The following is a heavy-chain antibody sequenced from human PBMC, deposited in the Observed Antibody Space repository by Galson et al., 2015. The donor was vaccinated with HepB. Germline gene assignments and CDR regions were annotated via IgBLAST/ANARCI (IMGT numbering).Heavy chain of an antibody. CDR2: ISGSGGRI. Sequence: SLRLSCAASGFTFRSYAMSWVRQAPGQGLEWVSGISGSGGRIHYADSVKGRFTISRDNSKNTLYLQMNSLRAEDTAVYYCAKDGVVTNNMYDWLDPWGQGTLVTVSS. CDR1: GFTFRSYA. CDR3: AKDGVVTNNMYDWLDP. V-gene: IGHV3-23*01. J-gene: IGHJ5*02. D-gene: IGHD2-8*01.